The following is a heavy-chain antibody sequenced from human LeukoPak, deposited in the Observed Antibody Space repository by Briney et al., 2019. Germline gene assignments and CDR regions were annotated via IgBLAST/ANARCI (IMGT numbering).Heavy chain of an antibody. Sequence: GGSLRLSCAASGLTFRSYWMHWLREAPGKAVVWVSRIISGGSSTSYADSVKARFHIPRENAEHALYPNMNSLRGGDTTVYYCARDFYGDYVGTADWFDPWGQGTLVTVSS. D-gene: IGHD4-17*01. CDR2: IISGGSST. CDR1: GLTFRSYW. J-gene: IGHJ5*02. V-gene: IGHV3-74*01. CDR3: ARDFYGDYVGTADWFDP.